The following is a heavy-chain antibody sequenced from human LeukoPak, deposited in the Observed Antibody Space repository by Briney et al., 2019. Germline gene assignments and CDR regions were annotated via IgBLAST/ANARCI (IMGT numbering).Heavy chain of an antibody. Sequence: GGSLRLSCAASGFTFSSYWMHWVRQAPGKGLVWLSRINSDGSSTSYADSVKGQFTISRDNAKNTLYLQMNSLRAEDTAVYYCARVPAAAGYSYGYEYFDYWGQGTLVTVSS. CDR1: GFTFSSYW. CDR2: INSDGSST. CDR3: ARVPAAAGYSYGYEYFDY. J-gene: IGHJ4*02. V-gene: IGHV3-74*01. D-gene: IGHD5-18*01.